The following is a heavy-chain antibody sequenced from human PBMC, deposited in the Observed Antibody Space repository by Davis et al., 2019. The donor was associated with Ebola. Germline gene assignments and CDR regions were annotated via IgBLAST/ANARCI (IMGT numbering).Heavy chain of an antibody. V-gene: IGHV4-34*01. CDR2: IYHSGST. CDR1: GGSFSGYY. Sequence: MPSETLSLTCAVYGGSFSGYYWSWIRQPPGKGLEWIGEIYHSGSTNYNPSLKSRVTISVDTSKNQFSLKLSSVTAADTAVYYCARGRVLMGYWGQGTLVTVSS. J-gene: IGHJ4*02. CDR3: ARGRVLMGY. D-gene: IGHD2-8*01.